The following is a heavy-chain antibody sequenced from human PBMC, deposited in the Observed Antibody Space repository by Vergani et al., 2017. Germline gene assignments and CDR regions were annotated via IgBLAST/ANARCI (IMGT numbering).Heavy chain of an antibody. D-gene: IGHD1-14*01. V-gene: IGHV1-46*03. CDR1: GYTFTNYY. CDR3: AIPHGDILPPDPQRLDY. J-gene: IGHJ4*02. Sequence: QVLLVQSGAEVKKPGASVRVSCKTSGYTFTNYYIHWVRQAPGQGLAWMGIINPSGGSTTYAQQFQGRLTMTRDTSTSTVYMDLRNLRSEDTAVYYCAIPHGDILPPDPQRLDYWGQGTLVTVSS. CDR2: INPSGGST.